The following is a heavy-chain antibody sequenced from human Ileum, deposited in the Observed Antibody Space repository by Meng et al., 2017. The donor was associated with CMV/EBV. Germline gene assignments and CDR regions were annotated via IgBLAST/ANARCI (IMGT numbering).Heavy chain of an antibody. CDR1: GGSFSGYY. J-gene: IGHJ4*02. D-gene: IGHD2-15*01. CDR3: ARGVAGGPFDY. Sequence: QGQLQLWGAGLLKPSETLSLTCAVYGGSFSGYYWSWIRQPPGKGLEWIGEINHSGSTNYNPPLKSRVTISVDTSKNQFFLKLSSVTAADTAVYYCARGVAGGPFDYWGQGTLVTVSS. V-gene: IGHV4-34*01. CDR2: INHSGST.